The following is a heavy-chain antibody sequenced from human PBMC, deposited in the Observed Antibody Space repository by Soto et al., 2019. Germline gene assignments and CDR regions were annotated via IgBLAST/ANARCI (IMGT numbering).Heavy chain of an antibody. CDR3: AREIRWYSSSWYSSGAFDI. Sequence: SVKVSCKASGGTFSSYAISWVRQAPGQGLEWMGGIIPIFGTANYAQKFQSRVTITADESTSTAYMELSSLRSEDTAVYYCAREIRWYSSSWYSSGAFDIWGQGTMVTVSS. CDR1: GGTFSSYA. CDR2: IIPIFGTA. D-gene: IGHD6-13*01. J-gene: IGHJ3*02. V-gene: IGHV1-69*13.